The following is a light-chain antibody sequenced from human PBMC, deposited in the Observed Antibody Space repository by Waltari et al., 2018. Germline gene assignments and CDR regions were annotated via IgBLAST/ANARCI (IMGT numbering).Light chain of an antibody. J-gene: IGKJ4*01. CDR3: QERSNWPGGA. V-gene: IGKV3-11*01. CDR1: QSIRTY. CDR2: DAS. Sequence: EIVLTQSPATLSLSPGERATPSCRASQSIRTYLAWYQHRPGQAPRLLIYDASNRATDIPARFSGSGSGTDFTLTISSLQPEDFAVYYCQERSNWPGGAFGGGTTVEI.